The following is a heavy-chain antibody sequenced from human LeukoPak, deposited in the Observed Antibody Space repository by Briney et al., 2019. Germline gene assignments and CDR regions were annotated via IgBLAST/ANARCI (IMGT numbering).Heavy chain of an antibody. CDR1: GGSIRSGSYY. V-gene: IGHV4-61*02. Sequence: SDTLSLTCTVSGGSIRSGSYYWRWVRQPAGRELEWIGRIYTTGSTNYSPSLKSRVTISAYTSKNQFSLKLSSVTAADTAVYYCARGVMSVGGLWAAGTFGIYMDVWGKGTTVTISS. CDR3: ARGVMSVGGLWAAGTFGIYMDV. J-gene: IGHJ6*03. D-gene: IGHD6-13*01. CDR2: IYTTGST.